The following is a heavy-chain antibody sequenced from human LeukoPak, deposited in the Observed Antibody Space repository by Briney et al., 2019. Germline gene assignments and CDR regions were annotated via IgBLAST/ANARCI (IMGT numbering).Heavy chain of an antibody. CDR3: ARTAVAGWFPYYNWFDP. Sequence: SETLSLTCAVYGGSFSGYYWSWIRQPPGKGLEWIGEINHSGSTNYNPSLKSRVTISVDTSKNQFSLKLSSVTAADTAVYYCARTAVAGWFPYYNWFDPWGQGTLVTVSS. CDR1: GGSFSGYY. D-gene: IGHD6-19*01. J-gene: IGHJ5*02. CDR2: INHSGST. V-gene: IGHV4-34*01.